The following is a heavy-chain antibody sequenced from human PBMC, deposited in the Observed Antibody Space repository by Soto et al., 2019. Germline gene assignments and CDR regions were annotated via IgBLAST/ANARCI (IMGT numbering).Heavy chain of an antibody. CDR2: IWSDGSNE. CDR1: EFTFSRHG. Sequence: QVQLVESGGGVVQPGRSLRLSCAASEFTFSRHGMHWVRQAPGKGLQWVGVIWSDGSNEVYADSVKGRFIISRDNFKNILYLQINSLRAEDTAVYYCARERTFGDNKHNYMDVWGTGITVTVSS. CDR3: ARERTFGDNKHNYMDV. V-gene: IGHV3-33*01. D-gene: IGHD3-10*01. J-gene: IGHJ6*03.